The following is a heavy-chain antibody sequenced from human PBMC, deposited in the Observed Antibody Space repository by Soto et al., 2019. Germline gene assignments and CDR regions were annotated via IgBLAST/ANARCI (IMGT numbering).Heavy chain of an antibody. Sequence: SVKVSCKASGGTFSSYAISWVRQAPGQGLEWMGGIIPIFGTANYAQKFQGRVTITADESTRTAYMELSSRRSKDTAGNYWGRDPVVVVSYDRFDPWGQGTLVTVPS. CDR2: IIPIFGTA. D-gene: IGHD2-15*01. CDR3: GRDPVVVVSYDRFDP. CDR1: GGTFSSYA. J-gene: IGHJ5*02. V-gene: IGHV1-69*13.